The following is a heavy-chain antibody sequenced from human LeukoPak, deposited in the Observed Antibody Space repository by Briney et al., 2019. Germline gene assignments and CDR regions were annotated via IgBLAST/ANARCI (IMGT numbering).Heavy chain of an antibody. CDR2: IYDIGTT. Sequence: PSETLSLTCTVSGGSLGREFWTWIRQPPGKGLEWIGYIYDIGTTNYNPSLKSRVTIFVDTSRNQSSLNLPSVTAADTAVYYCARLYGSGPRGAFDIWGQGTLVTVSS. D-gene: IGHD3-10*01. J-gene: IGHJ3*02. CDR3: ARLYGSGPRGAFDI. V-gene: IGHV4-59*08. CDR1: GGSLGREF.